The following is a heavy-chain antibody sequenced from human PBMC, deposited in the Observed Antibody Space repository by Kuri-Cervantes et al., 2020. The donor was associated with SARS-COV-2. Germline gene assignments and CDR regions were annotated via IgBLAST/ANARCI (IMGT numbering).Heavy chain of an antibody. CDR3: ARVNTSGYPSDY. Sequence: GESLKISCAASGFTFSSYSMNWVRQAPGKGLEWVSSISSSSSYIYYADSVKGRFTISRDNAKNSLYLQMNSLRAEDTAVYYCARVNTSGYPSDYWGQGTLVTVSS. V-gene: IGHV3-21*01. J-gene: IGHJ4*02. CDR2: ISSSSSYI. CDR1: GFTFSSYS. D-gene: IGHD3-22*01.